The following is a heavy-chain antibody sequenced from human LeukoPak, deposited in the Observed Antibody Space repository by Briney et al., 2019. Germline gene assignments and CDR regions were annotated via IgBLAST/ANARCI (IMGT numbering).Heavy chain of an antibody. J-gene: IGHJ3*02. CDR3: AREGSTTAFDI. CDR2: INAGNGNT. CDR1: GYTFTSYA. D-gene: IGHD5/OR15-5a*01. V-gene: IGHV1-3*01. Sequence: ASVEVSCKASGYTFTSYAMHWVRQAPGQRLEWMGWINAGNGNTKYSQKFQGRVTITRDTSASTAYMELSSLRSEDTAVYYCAREGSTTAFDIWGQGTMVTVSS.